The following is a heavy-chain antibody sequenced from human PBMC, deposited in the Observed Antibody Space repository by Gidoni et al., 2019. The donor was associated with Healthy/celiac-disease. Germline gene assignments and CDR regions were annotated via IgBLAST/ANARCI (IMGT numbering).Heavy chain of an antibody. CDR1: GFTFSIYS. CDR3: ARDLVPLPPQYYDILTGYDY. Sequence: EVQLVESGGGLVKPGGSLRLSCAASGFTFSIYSINWVRQAPGKGLEWVSSISSSSSYIYYADSVKGRFTISRDNAKNSLYLQMNSLRAEDTAVYYCARDLVPLPPQYYDILTGYDYWGQGTLVTVSS. CDR2: ISSSSSYI. V-gene: IGHV3-21*01. J-gene: IGHJ4*02. D-gene: IGHD3-9*01.